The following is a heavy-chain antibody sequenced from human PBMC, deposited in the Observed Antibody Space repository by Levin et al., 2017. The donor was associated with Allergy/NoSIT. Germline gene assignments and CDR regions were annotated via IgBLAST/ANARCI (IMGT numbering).Heavy chain of an antibody. CDR2: IYWDDDK. D-gene: IGHD6-19*01. V-gene: IGHV2-5*02. CDR3: AHRDPDLYSSGWLSYFDY. J-gene: IGHJ4*02. CDR1: GFSLSTSGVG. Sequence: GSGPTLVKPTQTLTLTCTFSGFSLSTSGVGVGWIRQPPGKALEWLALIYWDDDKRYSPSLKSRLTITKDTSKNQVVLTMTNMDPVDTATYYCAHRDPDLYSSGWLSYFDYWGQGTLVTVSS.